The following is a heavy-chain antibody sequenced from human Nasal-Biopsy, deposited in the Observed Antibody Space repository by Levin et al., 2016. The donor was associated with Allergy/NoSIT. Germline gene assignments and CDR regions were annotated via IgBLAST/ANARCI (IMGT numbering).Heavy chain of an antibody. CDR3: ARRTYELNKVEWFDP. D-gene: IGHD2-8*01. J-gene: IGHJ5*02. V-gene: IGHV5-51*01. CDR1: GHSFTTYW. Sequence: GESLKISCTVFGHSFTTYWIGWVRQMPGIGLEWIAIIHPSDSDLRYSPSFQGRVTISVDKSISTVYLQWASLKASDTAMYFCARRTYELNKVEWFDPWGQGTLVTVSS. CDR2: IHPSDSDL.